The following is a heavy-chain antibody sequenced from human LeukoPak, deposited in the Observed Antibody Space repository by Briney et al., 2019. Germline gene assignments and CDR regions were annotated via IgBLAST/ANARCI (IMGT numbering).Heavy chain of an antibody. CDR1: GFTFSSYD. J-gene: IGHJ4*02. Sequence: GGSLRLSCAASGFTFSSYDMHWVRQATGKGLEWVSAIGTAGDTYYPGSVKGRFTISRENAKNSLYLQMNSLRAGDTAVYYCARGDYSNYEAMYYFDYWGQGTLVTVSS. V-gene: IGHV3-13*01. CDR3: ARGDYSNYEAMYYFDY. D-gene: IGHD4-11*01. CDR2: IGTAGDT.